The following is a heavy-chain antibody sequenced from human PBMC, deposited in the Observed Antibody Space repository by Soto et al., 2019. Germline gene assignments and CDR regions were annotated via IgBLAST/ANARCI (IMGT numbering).Heavy chain of an antibody. CDR1: GFTFSSYG. V-gene: IGHV3-33*01. CDR2: IWYDGSNK. CDR3: AGAAPYYYYGMDV. Sequence: PGGFLRLSCAASGFTFSSYGMHWVRQAPGKGLEWVAVIWYDGSNKYYADSVKGRFTISRDNSKNTLYLQMNSLRAEDTAVYYCAGAAPYYYYGMDVWGQGTTVTVSS. J-gene: IGHJ6*02.